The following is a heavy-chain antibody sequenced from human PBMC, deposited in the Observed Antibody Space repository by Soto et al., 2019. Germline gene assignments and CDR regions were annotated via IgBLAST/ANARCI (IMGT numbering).Heavy chain of an antibody. CDR2: IRSKAYGGTT. J-gene: IGHJ5*02. Sequence: KPGGSLRLSCTASGFTFGDYAMSWFRQAPGKGLEWVGFIRSKAYGGTTEYAASVKGRFTISRDDSKSIAYLQMNSLKTEDTAVYYCTRDRPLRFLEWLTSDWFDPWGQGTLVTVSS. V-gene: IGHV3-49*05. CDR1: GFTFGDYA. D-gene: IGHD3-3*01. CDR3: TRDRPLRFLEWLTSDWFDP.